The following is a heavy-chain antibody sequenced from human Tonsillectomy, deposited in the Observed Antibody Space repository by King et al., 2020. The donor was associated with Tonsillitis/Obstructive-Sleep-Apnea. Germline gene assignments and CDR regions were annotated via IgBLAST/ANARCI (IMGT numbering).Heavy chain of an antibody. CDR2: INHSGST. J-gene: IGHJ4*02. Sequence: VQLQQWGAGLLKPSETLSLTCAVYGGSFSGYYWSWIRQPPGKGLEWIGEINHSGSTNYNPSLKSRVTISVATSKNQFSLQLSSVTAADTAVYYCARELVEATTRDFDYWGQGTLVTVSS. D-gene: IGHD5-12*01. CDR1: GGSFSGYY. CDR3: ARELVEATTRDFDY. V-gene: IGHV4-34*01.